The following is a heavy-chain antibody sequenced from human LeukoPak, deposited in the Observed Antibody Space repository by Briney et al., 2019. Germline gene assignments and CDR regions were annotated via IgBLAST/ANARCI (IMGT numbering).Heavy chain of an antibody. CDR3: ATHSDILTGRFDY. CDR2: IIPIFGTA. J-gene: IGHJ4*02. CDR1: GGTFSSYA. Sequence: SVKVSCKASGGTFSSYAISWVRQAPGQGLEWMGGIIPIFGTANYAQKFQGRVTITADKSTSTAYMELSSLRSEDTAVYYCATHSDILTGRFDYWGQGTLVTVSS. V-gene: IGHV1-69*06. D-gene: IGHD3-9*01.